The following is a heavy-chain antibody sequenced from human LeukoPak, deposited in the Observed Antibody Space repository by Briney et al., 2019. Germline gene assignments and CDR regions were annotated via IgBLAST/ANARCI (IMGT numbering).Heavy chain of an antibody. J-gene: IGHJ3*02. D-gene: IGHD3-22*01. V-gene: IGHV1-2*02. Sequence: ASVKVSCKASGYTFTGYYMHWVRQAPGQGLEWMGWINPNSGGTNYAQEFQGRVTMTRDTSISIAYMELSRLRSDDTAVYYCARDSAEDYYDSSGYYQSDAFDIWGQGTMVTVSS. CDR2: INPNSGGT. CDR3: ARDSAEDYYDSSGYYQSDAFDI. CDR1: GYTFTGYY.